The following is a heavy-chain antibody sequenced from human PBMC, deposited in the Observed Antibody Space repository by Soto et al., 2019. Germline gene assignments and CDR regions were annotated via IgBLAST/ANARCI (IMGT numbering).Heavy chain of an antibody. CDR3: ARTAAAGKYYYGVDV. Sequence: LGESLKISCKGSGYSFTTYWIGWVRQMPGKGLEWMGIIYPGDSDTRYSPSFQGQVTISVDKSISTAYLQWSSLKASDTAMYYCARTAAAGKYYYGVDVWGQGTTVTVSS. CDR2: IYPGDSDT. J-gene: IGHJ6*02. D-gene: IGHD6-13*01. V-gene: IGHV5-51*01. CDR1: GYSFTTYW.